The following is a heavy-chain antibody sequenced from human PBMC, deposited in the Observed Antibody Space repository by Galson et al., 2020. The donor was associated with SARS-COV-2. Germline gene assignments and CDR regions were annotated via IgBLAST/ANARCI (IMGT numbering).Heavy chain of an antibody. CDR3: AKFIAAAGGGFDY. Sequence: GGSLRLSCAASGFTFTSYAMSWVRQAPGKGLEWVSAISGSGGSTYYADSVKGRFTISRDNSKNTLYLQMNSLRAEDTAVYYRAKFIAAAGGGFDYWGQGTLVTVSS. V-gene: IGHV3-23*01. CDR1: GFTFTSYA. CDR2: ISGSGGST. D-gene: IGHD6-13*01. J-gene: IGHJ4*02.